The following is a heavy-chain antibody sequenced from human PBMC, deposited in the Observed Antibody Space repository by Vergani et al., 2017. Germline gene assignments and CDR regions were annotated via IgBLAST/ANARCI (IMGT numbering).Heavy chain of an antibody. CDR3: ASSYCSSTSCYAEFFHH. Sequence: QVQLQESGPGLVKPSEPLSLTCAVSGYPISSNYYWGWIRQPPGKGLEWIGTIYHSGSTYYNPSLKSRVTISAETSKNQFSLTLSSVTAADTAVYFCASSYCSSTSCYAEFFHHWGQGTLVTVSS. J-gene: IGHJ1*01. CDR1: GYPISSNYY. V-gene: IGHV4-38-2*01. D-gene: IGHD2-2*01. CDR2: IYHSGST.